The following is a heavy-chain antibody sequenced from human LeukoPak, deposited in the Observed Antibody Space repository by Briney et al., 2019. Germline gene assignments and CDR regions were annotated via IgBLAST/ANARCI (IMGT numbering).Heavy chain of an antibody. Sequence: ASVKVSCKASGYTFTSYDINWVRQAPGQGLEWMGWMNPNTGNTGYAQKFQGRVTMTRNTSISTAYMELSSLRSEDTAVYYCARVSRPNWFDPWGQGTLVTVSS. CDR3: ARVSRPNWFDP. J-gene: IGHJ5*02. CDR2: MNPNTGNT. CDR1: GYTFTSYD. V-gene: IGHV1-8*01.